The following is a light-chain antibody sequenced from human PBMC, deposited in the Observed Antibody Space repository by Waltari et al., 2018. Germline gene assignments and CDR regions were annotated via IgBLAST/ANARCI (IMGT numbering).Light chain of an antibody. CDR1: SSDVGGYNH. Sequence: QSALTQPRSVSGSPGQSVTISCTGTSSDVGGYNHVSWYQQHPGKAPKLMIIDVTSRPSGVPDRFSGSKSGNTASLTISGLQAEDEADYYCCSYAGSIWVFGGGTRMTVL. V-gene: IGLV2-11*01. CDR2: DVT. CDR3: CSYAGSIWV. J-gene: IGLJ3*02.